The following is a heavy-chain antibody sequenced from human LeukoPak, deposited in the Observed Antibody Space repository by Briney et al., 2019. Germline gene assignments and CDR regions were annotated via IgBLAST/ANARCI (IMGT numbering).Heavy chain of an antibody. CDR3: AKKTYNYPIKGNFDY. D-gene: IGHD1-20*01. CDR2: ISGSGGST. CDR1: GFIFSSYA. V-gene: IGHV3-23*01. J-gene: IGHJ4*02. Sequence: GGSLRLSCAASGFIFSSYAMSWVRQAPGKGLEWVSAISGSGGSTYYADSVKGRFTISRDNSKNTLYLQMNSLRAEDTAVYYCAKKTYNYPIKGNFDYWGQGTLVTVSS.